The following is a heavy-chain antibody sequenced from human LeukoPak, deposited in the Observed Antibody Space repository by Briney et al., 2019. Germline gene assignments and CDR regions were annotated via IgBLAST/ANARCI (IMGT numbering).Heavy chain of an antibody. V-gene: IGHV3-23*01. J-gene: IGHJ6*02. CDR2: ISGSGGTT. CDR3: SRSHYYDSSGNFNYYYGLDV. Sequence: GGSLRLSCAASGFTFSSHTMNWVRQAPGKGLECVSSISGSGGTTYYADSLKGRFTISRDNSKNTLYLQMNSLRVDDTAVYYCSRSHYYDSSGNFNYYYGLDVWGQGTTVTVSS. D-gene: IGHD3-22*01. CDR1: GFTFSSHT.